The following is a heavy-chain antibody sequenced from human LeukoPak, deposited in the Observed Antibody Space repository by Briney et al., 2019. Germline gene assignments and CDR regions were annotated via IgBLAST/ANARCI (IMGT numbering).Heavy chain of an antibody. V-gene: IGHV3-30*03. CDR3: ARGGPLRSSRDSWYFDY. CDR1: GFTFSNYG. Sequence: PGRSLRLSCAASGFTFSNYGMHWVRQAPGKGLEWVAVISYDGSNKYYAESVKGRFTISRDNSKNTLYLQMNSLRAEDTAVFYCARGGPLRSSRDSWYFDYWGQGTLVTVSS. CDR2: ISYDGSNK. J-gene: IGHJ4*02. D-gene: IGHD6-6*01.